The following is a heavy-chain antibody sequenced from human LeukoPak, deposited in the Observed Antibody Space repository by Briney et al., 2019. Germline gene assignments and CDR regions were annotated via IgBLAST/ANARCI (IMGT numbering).Heavy chain of an antibody. CDR1: GFTLSSYS. CDR3: ARDRDSSSWCDY. CDR2: ISSSSSYI. V-gene: IGHV3-21*01. D-gene: IGHD6-13*01. J-gene: IGHJ4*02. Sequence: PGGSLRLSCAASGFTLSSYSMNWVRQAPGKGLEWVSSISSSSSYIYYADSVKGRFTISRDNAKNSLYLQMNSLRAEDTAVYYCARDRDSSSWCDYWGQGTLVTVSS.